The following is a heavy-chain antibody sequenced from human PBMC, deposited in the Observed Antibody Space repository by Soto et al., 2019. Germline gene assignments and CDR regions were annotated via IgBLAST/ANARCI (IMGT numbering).Heavy chain of an antibody. Sequence: GGSMRLSCAASGFTFSGYLMDWVRQAPGKGLEWVANINQDGSEKHYVASVKGRFTISRDNAKNSLYLQMSSLTAEDSALYYCSPSLDYWGQGTLVTVSS. CDR1: GFTFSGYL. J-gene: IGHJ4*02. CDR3: SPSLDY. V-gene: IGHV3-7*01. CDR2: INQDGSEK.